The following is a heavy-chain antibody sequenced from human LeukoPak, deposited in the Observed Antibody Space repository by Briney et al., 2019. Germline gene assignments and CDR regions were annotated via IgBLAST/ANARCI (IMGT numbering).Heavy chain of an antibody. CDR3: ARVAQKLERIALAATSEWRANWYFDL. D-gene: IGHD6-19*01. J-gene: IGHJ2*01. Sequence: SETLSLTCTVSGGSIDSYHWSWIRHPAGRGLEWIGRIYTSGSTNYNPSLKSRVTMSVDTSKNQFSLKLSSVTAAATAVYYCARVAQKLERIALAATSEWRANWYFDLWGRGTLVTVSS. CDR2: IYTSGST. CDR1: GGSIDSYH. V-gene: IGHV4-4*07.